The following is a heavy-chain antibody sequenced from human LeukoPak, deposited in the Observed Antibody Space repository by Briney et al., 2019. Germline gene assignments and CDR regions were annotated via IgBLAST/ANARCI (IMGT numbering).Heavy chain of an antibody. CDR1: GFTFSSYA. J-gene: IGHJ4*02. Sequence: GGSLRLSCAASGFTFSSYAMSWVRQAPGKGLEWVSALSGSGGTTYYADSAKGRFTISRDNSKNTLYLQMNSLRAEDTAVYYCAKGQQLETNWGQGTLVTVSS. V-gene: IGHV3-23*01. D-gene: IGHD6-13*01. CDR3: AKGQQLETN. CDR2: LSGSGGTT.